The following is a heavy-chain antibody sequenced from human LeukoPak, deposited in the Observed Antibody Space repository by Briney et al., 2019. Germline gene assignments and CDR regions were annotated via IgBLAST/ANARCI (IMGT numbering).Heavy chain of an antibody. CDR1: GGSLSSYY. CDR3: ARVSDAAGTEY. V-gene: IGHV4-59*01. J-gene: IGHJ4*02. CDR2: IYYSGST. Sequence: SETLSLTCTVSGGSLSSYYWSWIRQPPGKGLEWIGYIYYSGSTNYNPSLKSRVTISVDTSKNQFSLKLSSVTAADTAVYYCARVSDAAGTEYWGQGTLVTVSS. D-gene: IGHD6-13*01.